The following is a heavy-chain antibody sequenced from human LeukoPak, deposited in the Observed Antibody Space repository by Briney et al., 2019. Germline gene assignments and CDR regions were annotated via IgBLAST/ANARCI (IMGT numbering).Heavy chain of an antibody. V-gene: IGHV4-39*01. D-gene: IGHD6-19*01. CDR3: ARHAYRSGWLDF. J-gene: IGHJ4*02. CDR1: GGSISSSSYY. Sequence: KPSETLSLTCTVSGGSISSSSYYWGWIRQPPGKGLEWIGTIYYSGGTYYNPSLDSRVTISVGTSKNQFSLRLSSVTAADTAVYYCARHAYRSGWLDFWGQGTLVTVSS. CDR2: IYYSGGT.